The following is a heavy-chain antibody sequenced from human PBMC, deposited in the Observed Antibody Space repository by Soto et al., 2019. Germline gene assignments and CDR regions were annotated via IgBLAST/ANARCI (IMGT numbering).Heavy chain of an antibody. CDR3: ARSVLP. Sequence: SETLSLTCAVYGGSFSGYYWSWIRQPPGKGLEWIGEINHSGNTYYNPSLKSRVTISLDTSKNQFSLKLNSVTAADTAVYYCARSVLPWGQGTLVTVSS. V-gene: IGHV4-34*01. J-gene: IGHJ5*02. CDR2: INHSGNT. CDR1: GGSFSGYY.